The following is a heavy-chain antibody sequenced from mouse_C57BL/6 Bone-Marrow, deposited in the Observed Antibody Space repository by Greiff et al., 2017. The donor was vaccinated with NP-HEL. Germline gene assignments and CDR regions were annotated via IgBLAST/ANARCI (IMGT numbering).Heavy chain of an antibody. V-gene: IGHV1-54*01. D-gene: IGHD1-1*01. CDR2: INPGSGGT. J-gene: IGHJ4*01. CDR1: GYAFTNYL. Sequence: VKLMESGAELVRPGTSVKVSCKASGYAFTNYLIEWVKQRPGQGLEWIGVINPGSGGTNYNEKFKGKATLTADKSSSTAYMQLSSLTSEDSAVYFCARAGSSLYYYAMDYWGQGTSVTVSS. CDR3: ARAGSSLYYYAMDY.